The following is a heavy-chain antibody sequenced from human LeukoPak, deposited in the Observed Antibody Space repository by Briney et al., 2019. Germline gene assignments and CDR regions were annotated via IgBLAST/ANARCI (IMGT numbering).Heavy chain of an antibody. CDR1: GFTFSSYS. J-gene: IGHJ4*02. D-gene: IGHD6-19*01. Sequence: AGGSLRLSCAASGFTFSSYSMNWVRQAPGKGLEWVSSISSSSSYIYYADSVKGRFTISRDNGKNSLYLQMNSLRAEDTAVYYCARCSSGWNVLDYWGQGTLVTVSS. CDR3: ARCSSGWNVLDY. CDR2: ISSSSSYI. V-gene: IGHV3-21*01.